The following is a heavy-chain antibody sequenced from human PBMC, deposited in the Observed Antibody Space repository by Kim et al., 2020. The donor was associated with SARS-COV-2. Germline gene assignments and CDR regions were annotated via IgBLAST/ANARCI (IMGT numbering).Heavy chain of an antibody. CDR2: SGK. CDR3: ARGQGAFDI. Sequence: SGKYEVDAVKGRFTISRDNAQNSLHLQMNSLRAEDTAVYYCARGQGAFDIWGQGTMVTVSS. J-gene: IGHJ3*02. V-gene: IGHV3-7*01.